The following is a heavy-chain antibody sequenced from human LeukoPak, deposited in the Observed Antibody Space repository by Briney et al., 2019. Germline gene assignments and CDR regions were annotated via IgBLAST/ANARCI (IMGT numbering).Heavy chain of an antibody. CDR3: ASGDTAMGVY. CDR2: IYTSGST. CDR1: SGSISSGSYY. D-gene: IGHD5-18*01. V-gene: IGHV4-61*02. J-gene: IGHJ4*02. Sequence: SQTLSLTCTVSSGSISSGSYYWSWIRQPAGKGLEWIGRIYTSGSTNYNPSLKSRVTISVDTSKNQFSLKLSSVTAADTAVYYCASGDTAMGVYWGQGTLVTVSS.